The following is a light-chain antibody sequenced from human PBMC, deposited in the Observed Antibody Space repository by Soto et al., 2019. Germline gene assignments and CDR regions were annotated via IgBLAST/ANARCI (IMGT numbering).Light chain of an antibody. Sequence: QSVLTQPASVSGSPGQSITISCTGTSSDVGAYNFVSWYQQFPGKAPKLMIYEVSNRRSGVSDRFSGSKSGNTASLIISGLRPEDEADYYCSSQTASATVLFGGGTKVTVL. CDR2: EVS. V-gene: IGLV2-14*01. CDR1: SSDVGAYNF. J-gene: IGLJ2*01. CDR3: SSQTASATVL.